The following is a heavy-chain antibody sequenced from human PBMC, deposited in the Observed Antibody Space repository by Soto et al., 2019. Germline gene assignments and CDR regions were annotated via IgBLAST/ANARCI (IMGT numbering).Heavy chain of an antibody. CDR2: INHSGST. Sequence: PSETLSLTCAVYGGSFSGYYWTWIRQPPGKGLEWIGEINHSGSTNYNPSLKSRVTISVDTSKNHFSLKLSSVTAADTAVYYCARVSNFVVVVAATNWFDPRGQGTLVTVSS. V-gene: IGHV4-34*01. D-gene: IGHD2-15*01. CDR1: GGSFSGYY. CDR3: ARVSNFVVVVAATNWFDP. J-gene: IGHJ5*02.